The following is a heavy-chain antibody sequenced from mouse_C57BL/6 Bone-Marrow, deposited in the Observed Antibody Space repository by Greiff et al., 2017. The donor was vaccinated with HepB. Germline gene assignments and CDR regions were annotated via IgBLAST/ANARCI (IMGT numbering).Heavy chain of an antibody. CDR1: GYSFTGYY. D-gene: IGHD1-1*01. CDR3: ARVYYGSSYWYFDV. J-gene: IGHJ1*03. Sequence: VQLKQSGPELVKPGASVKISCKASGYSFTGYYMNWVKQSPEKSLEWIGEINPSTGGTTYNQKFKAKATLTVDKSSSTAYMQLKSLTSEDSAVYYCARVYYGSSYWYFDVWGTGTTVTVSS. V-gene: IGHV1-42*01. CDR2: INPSTGGT.